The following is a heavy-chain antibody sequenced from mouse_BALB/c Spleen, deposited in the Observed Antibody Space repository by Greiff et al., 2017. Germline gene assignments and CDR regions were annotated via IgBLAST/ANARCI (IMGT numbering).Heavy chain of an antibody. D-gene: IGHD2-4*01. CDR3: ARSGMITSPYFDV. Sequence: QVQLQQSGAELVKPGASVKLSCKASGYTFTSYYMYWVKQRPGQGLEWIGEINPSNGGTNFNEKFKSKATLTVDKSSSTAYMQLSSLTSEDSAVYYCARSGMITSPYFDVWGAGTTVTVSS. CDR2: INPSNGGT. V-gene: IGHV1S81*02. J-gene: IGHJ1*01. CDR1: GYTFTSYY.